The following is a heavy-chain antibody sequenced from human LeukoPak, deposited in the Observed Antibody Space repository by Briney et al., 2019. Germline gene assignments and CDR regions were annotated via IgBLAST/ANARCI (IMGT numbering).Heavy chain of an antibody. V-gene: IGHV1-69*13. D-gene: IGHD1-7*01. J-gene: IGHJ5*02. CDR2: IIPIFGTA. CDR3: ARDSYNWNSQWYNWFDP. Sequence: SVKVSCKASGGTFSSYAISWVRQAPGQGLEWMGGIIPIFGTANYAQKFQGRVTITADESTSTAYMELSSLRSEDTAVYYCARDSYNWNSQWYNWFDPWGQGTLVTVSS. CDR1: GGTFSSYA.